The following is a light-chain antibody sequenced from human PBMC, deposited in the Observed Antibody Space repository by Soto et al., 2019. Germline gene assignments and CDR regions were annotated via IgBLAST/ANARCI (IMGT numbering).Light chain of an antibody. CDR3: QQFYSYPYT. CDR1: EGVNSY. V-gene: IGKV1-8*01. J-gene: IGKJ2*01. Sequence: AIRLTQSPSSFSASTGDTVTITCRASEGVNSYLAWYQQKPGKAPRFLLYAAATLQSGAPSRFSGSGSGTDFTLTINNVQSEDFATYYCQQFYSYPYTFGQGTTLEIK. CDR2: AAA.